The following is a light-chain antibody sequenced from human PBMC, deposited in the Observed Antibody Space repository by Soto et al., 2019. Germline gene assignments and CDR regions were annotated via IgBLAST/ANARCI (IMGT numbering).Light chain of an antibody. V-gene: IGLV1-47*02. CDR1: SSNIGSNS. CDR2: NNN. CDR3: AAWDGSLSGRFV. Sequence: QAVVTQPPSASGTPGQRVTMSCSGSSSNIGSNSVYWYQQLPGTAPKLLIYNNNHRPAGVPDRFSGSKSDTSGSLAISGLRSEDEADYFCAAWDGSLSGRFVFGTGTKLTVL. J-gene: IGLJ1*01.